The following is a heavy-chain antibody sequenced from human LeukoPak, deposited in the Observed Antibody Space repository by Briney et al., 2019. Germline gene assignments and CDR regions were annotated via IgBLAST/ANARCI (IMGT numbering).Heavy chain of an antibody. CDR1: SGSIINYY. Sequence: SETLSLTCTVSSGSIINYYWSWIRQPPGKGLEWIGSIYYTGSANYNPSLKSRVTISVDTSKNQFSLTLSSVTAADTAVYYCARGRIGGNYWGQGTLVTVSS. CDR3: ARGRIGGNY. V-gene: IGHV4-59*01. D-gene: IGHD2-15*01. J-gene: IGHJ4*02. CDR2: IYYTGSA.